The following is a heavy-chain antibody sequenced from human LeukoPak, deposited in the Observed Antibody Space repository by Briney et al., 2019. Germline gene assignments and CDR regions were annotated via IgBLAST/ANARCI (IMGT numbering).Heavy chain of an antibody. Sequence: ASVKVSFKTSGYPFTAYYMHWVRQAPGQGLEWMGWINPKNGGTHYAQKFQGRVTMTRDTSISTADMELTRLKSDDTAVYYCARGPFDWFDPWGQGTLVTVSS. CDR1: GYPFTAYY. V-gene: IGHV1-2*02. J-gene: IGHJ5*02. CDR3: ARGPFDWFDP. CDR2: INPKNGGT.